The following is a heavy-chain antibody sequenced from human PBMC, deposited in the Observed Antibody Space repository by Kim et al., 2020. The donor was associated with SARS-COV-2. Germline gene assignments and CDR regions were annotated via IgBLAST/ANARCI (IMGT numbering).Heavy chain of an antibody. V-gene: IGHV3-30*18. J-gene: IGHJ4*02. CDR2: ISYDGSNK. D-gene: IGHD6-19*01. CDR3: SKVYGSGWGLDY. Sequence: GGSLRLSCAASGFTFSSYGMHWVRQAPGKGLEWVAVISYDGSNKYYADSVKGRFTISRDNSKTTLYLQMNSLRAEDTAVCYCSKVYGSGWGLDYWGQGTLVTVSS. CDR1: GFTFSSYG.